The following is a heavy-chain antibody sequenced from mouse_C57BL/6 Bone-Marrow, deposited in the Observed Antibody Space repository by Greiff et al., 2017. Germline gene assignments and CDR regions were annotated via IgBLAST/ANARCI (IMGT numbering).Heavy chain of an antibody. V-gene: IGHV1-82*01. CDR2: IYPGDGDT. J-gene: IGHJ3*01. Sequence: QVQLQQSGPELVKPGASVKISCKASGYAFSSSWMNWVKQRPGKGLEWIGRIYPGDGDTNYNGKFKGEATLTADKSSSTAYMQLSSLTSEDSAVYFCALRFAYWGQGTLVTVSA. CDR1: GYAFSSSW. CDR3: ALRFAY.